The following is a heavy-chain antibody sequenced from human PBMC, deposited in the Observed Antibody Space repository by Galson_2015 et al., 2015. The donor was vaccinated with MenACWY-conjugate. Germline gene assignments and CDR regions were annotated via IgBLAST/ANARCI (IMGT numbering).Heavy chain of an antibody. J-gene: IGHJ4*02. CDR1: GDSISSKSYS. CDR2: SYSSGST. D-gene: IGHD1-1*01. V-gene: IGHV4-39*07. CDR3: SRVRGTTGTDS. Sequence: ETLSLTCTVSGDSISSKSYSWGWVRQPPGQGLEWIGTSYSSGSTHYNPSLKSRVTISVDTSENQFSLKLTSVTTADTAVYYCSRVRGTTGTDSWGQGTLVSVSS.